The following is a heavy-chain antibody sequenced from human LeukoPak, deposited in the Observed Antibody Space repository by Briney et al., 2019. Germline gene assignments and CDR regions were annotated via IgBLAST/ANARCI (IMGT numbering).Heavy chain of an antibody. Sequence: SGGSLRLSCAASGFTFSNSGMHWVRQAPGKGLEWVAFIRSDGSNKYYAASVKGRLTISRDDSKNTLHLQMNSLRAEDAAIYYCARGGSGWDFDFWGQGTLVTVSS. CDR1: GFTFSNSG. V-gene: IGHV3-30*02. CDR2: IRSDGSNK. CDR3: ARGGSGWDFDF. D-gene: IGHD6-25*01. J-gene: IGHJ4*02.